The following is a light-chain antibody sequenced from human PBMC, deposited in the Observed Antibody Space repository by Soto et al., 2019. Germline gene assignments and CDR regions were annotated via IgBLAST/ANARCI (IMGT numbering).Light chain of an antibody. Sequence: EIVMTQSPATLSVSPGERATLSCRASQSVSSNLAWYQPKPGQAPSLLIYGASTRATGIPARFSGSGSDSDFTLTIRSLEPEDFAVDYCQQRSYTITFGQGTRLEIK. J-gene: IGKJ5*01. CDR1: QSVSSN. V-gene: IGKV3-15*01. CDR2: GAS. CDR3: QQRSYTIT.